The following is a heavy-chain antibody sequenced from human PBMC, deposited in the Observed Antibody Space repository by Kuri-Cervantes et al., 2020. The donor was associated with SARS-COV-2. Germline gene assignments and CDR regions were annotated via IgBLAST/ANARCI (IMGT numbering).Heavy chain of an antibody. V-gene: IGHV3-30*07. CDR3: ARSYYDFWSWTGGSYYYYGMDV. CDR2: ISYDGSNK. Sequence: GGSLRLSCAASGFTFSSYAMHWVRQAPGKGLEWVAVISYDGSNKYYADSVKGRFTISRDNSKNTLYLQMNSLRAEDTAVYYCARSYYDFWSWTGGSYYYYGMDVWGQGTTVTVSS. D-gene: IGHD3-3*01. CDR1: GFTFSSYA. J-gene: IGHJ6*02.